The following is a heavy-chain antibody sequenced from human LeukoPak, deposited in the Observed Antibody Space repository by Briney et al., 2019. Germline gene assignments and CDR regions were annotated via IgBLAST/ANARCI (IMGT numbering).Heavy chain of an antibody. Sequence: SETLSLTCTASGGSISSYYWSWIRQPPGKGLEWIGYIYYSGSTNYNPYLKSRVTISVDTYKNQFSLKLSSVTATDTAVYYCARGGPPFGYDILTGYYLGNAFDIWGQGTMVTVSS. D-gene: IGHD3-9*01. CDR3: ARGGPPFGYDILTGYYLGNAFDI. J-gene: IGHJ3*02. V-gene: IGHV4-59*01. CDR2: IYYSGST. CDR1: GGSISSYY.